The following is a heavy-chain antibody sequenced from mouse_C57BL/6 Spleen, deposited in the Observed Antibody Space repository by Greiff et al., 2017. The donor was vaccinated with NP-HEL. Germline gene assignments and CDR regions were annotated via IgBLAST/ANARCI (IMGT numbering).Heavy chain of an antibody. J-gene: IGHJ2*01. Sequence: EVQVVESGGGLVKPGGSLKLSCAASGFTFSSYAMSWVRQTPEKRLEWVATISDGGSYTYYPDNVKGRFTISRDNAKNNLYLQMSHLKAEDTAMYYCARRDWDGYFDYWGQGTTLTVSS. CDR3: ARRDWDGYFDY. CDR1: GFTFSSYA. CDR2: ISDGGSYT. D-gene: IGHD4-1*01. V-gene: IGHV5-4*01.